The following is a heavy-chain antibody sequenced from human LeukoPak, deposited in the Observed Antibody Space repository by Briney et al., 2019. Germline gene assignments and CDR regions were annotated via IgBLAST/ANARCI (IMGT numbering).Heavy chain of an antibody. Sequence: PSETLSLTCTVSGYYISSGYYWAWIRQPPGKGLQWIGGIYHSGSTYYNPSLKSQVTISVDTSKNQFSLKLSSVTAADTAVYYCARGAVGYSWDWYYYYYMDVWGKGTTVTISS. J-gene: IGHJ6*03. CDR2: IYHSGST. CDR3: ARGAVGYSWDWYYYYYMDV. V-gene: IGHV4-38-2*02. CDR1: GYYISSGYY. D-gene: IGHD5-18*01.